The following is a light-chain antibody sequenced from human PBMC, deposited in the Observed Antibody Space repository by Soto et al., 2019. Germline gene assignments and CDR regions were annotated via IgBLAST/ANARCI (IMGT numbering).Light chain of an antibody. V-gene: IGKV2-30*01. Sequence: DVVMTQSPLSLPVTLGQPASISCRASRSLIYTDGNTYLNWFHQRPGQSPRRLFSKVSNRDSGVPDRFSGSWSGTDFTLKISRAEAEDVGLYYCMQGTHWPYTFGQGTKLEIK. CDR1: RSLIYTDGNTY. J-gene: IGKJ2*01. CDR3: MQGTHWPYT. CDR2: KVS.